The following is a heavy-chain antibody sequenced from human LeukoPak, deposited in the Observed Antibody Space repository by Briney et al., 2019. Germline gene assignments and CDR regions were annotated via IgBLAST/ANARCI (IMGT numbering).Heavy chain of an antibody. D-gene: IGHD6-19*01. Sequence: GGSLRLSCAASGFTFSIYAMSWVRQAPGKGLEWVSAISGSGGSTYYADSVKGRFTISRDNSKNTLYLQMNSLRAEDTAVYYCAKDHRSSGWYGAFDIWGQGTMVTVSS. CDR3: AKDHRSSGWYGAFDI. CDR1: GFTFSIYA. V-gene: IGHV3-23*01. CDR2: ISGSGGST. J-gene: IGHJ3*02.